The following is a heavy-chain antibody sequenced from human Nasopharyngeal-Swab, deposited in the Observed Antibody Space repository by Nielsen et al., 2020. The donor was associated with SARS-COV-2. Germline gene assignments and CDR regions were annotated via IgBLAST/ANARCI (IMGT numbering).Heavy chain of an antibody. CDR2: IISSAESP. CDR3: AKEALRGGYYFFDH. J-gene: IGHJ4*02. D-gene: IGHD1-26*01. Sequence: GESLKISCAVSGVTFSDFAMTWVRQAPGKGLEWVSTIISSAESPLQADSVKGRFTISRDDSKNTMFLQMNSLRADDSAVYYCAKEALRGGYYFFDHWGQGTLVTVSS. V-gene: IGHV3-23*01. CDR1: GVTFSDFA.